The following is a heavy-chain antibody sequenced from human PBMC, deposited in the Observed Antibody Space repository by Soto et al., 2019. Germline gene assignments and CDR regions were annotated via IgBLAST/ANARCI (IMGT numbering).Heavy chain of an antibody. J-gene: IGHJ5*02. V-gene: IGHV4-34*01. CDR2: INHSGST. CDR1: GGSFSGYY. CDR3: ARRSPRSYWNRDYNWFDP. D-gene: IGHD1-1*01. Sequence: ASETLSLTCAVYGGSFSGYYWSWIRQPPGKGLEWIGEINHSGSTNYNPSLKSRVTISVDTSKNQFSLELSSVTAADTAVYYCARRSPRSYWNRDYNWFDPWGQGTLVTVSS.